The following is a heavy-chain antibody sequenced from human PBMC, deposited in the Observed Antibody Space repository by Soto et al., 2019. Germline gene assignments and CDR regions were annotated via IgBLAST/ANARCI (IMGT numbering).Heavy chain of an antibody. Sequence: EVQLVESGGGLVKPGGSLRLSCAASGFTFSSYSMNWVRQAPGKGLEWVSSISSSSSYIYYADSEKGRFTISRDNAKNSLYLQMNSLRAEDTAVYYCARDRYAAAVGDDAFDIWGQGTMVTVSS. D-gene: IGHD5-12*01. V-gene: IGHV3-21*01. CDR1: GFTFSSYS. CDR3: ARDRYAAAVGDDAFDI. J-gene: IGHJ3*02. CDR2: ISSSSSYI.